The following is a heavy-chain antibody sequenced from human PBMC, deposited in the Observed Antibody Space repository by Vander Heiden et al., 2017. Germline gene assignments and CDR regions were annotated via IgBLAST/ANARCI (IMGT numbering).Heavy chain of an antibody. J-gene: IGHJ6*02. CDR2: IYYSGST. CDR1: GGSISSGGYY. V-gene: IGHV4-31*03. Sequence: VQLQESGPGLVKPSQPLFLPCSVSGGSISSGGYYWTWIRQHPGKGLKWIGYIYYSGSTYYNPSLKSRVTISVDTSKNQFSLKLSSVTAADTAVYYCARDRCSGGSCYWRYYYYGMDIWGRGTTVTVSS. D-gene: IGHD2-15*01. CDR3: ARDRCSGGSCYWRYYYYGMDI.